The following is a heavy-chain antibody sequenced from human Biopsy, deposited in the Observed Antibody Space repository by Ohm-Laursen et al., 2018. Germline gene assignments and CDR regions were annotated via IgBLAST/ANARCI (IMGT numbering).Heavy chain of an antibody. Sequence: SLRLSCTASGFTFDDYGMHWVRQAPGKGLEWVSLISWDGRTRYYADSVKGLFTISRDNSKNSLYLQMNSLRLEDTALYFCARAFRGQYFYYYYGMDVWGQGTTVTVSS. J-gene: IGHJ6*02. V-gene: IGHV3-43D*04. CDR1: GFTFDDYG. D-gene: IGHD3-9*01. CDR2: ISWDGRTR. CDR3: ARAFRGQYFYYYYGMDV.